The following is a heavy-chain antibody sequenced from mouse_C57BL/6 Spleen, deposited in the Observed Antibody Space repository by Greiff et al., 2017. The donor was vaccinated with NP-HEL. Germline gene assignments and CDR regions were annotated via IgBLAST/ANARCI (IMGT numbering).Heavy chain of an antibody. Sequence: EVQLVESEGGLVQPGSSMKLSCTASGFTFSDYYMAWVRQVPEKGLEWVANINYDGSSTYYLDSLKSRFIISRDNAKNILYLQMSSLKSEDTATYYCARVVTTGGVFDVWGTGTTVTVSS. V-gene: IGHV5-16*01. D-gene: IGHD2-2*01. CDR3: ARVVTTGGVFDV. CDR2: INYDGSST. J-gene: IGHJ1*03. CDR1: GFTFSDYY.